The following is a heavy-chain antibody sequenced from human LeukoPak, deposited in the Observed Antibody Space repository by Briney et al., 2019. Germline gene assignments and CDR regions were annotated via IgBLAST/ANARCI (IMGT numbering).Heavy chain of an antibody. J-gene: IGHJ4*02. CDR2: MRYDGSNK. Sequence: PGGSLRLSCAAPGFSFSSYGMHWVRQAPGKGLEWVAFMRYDGSNKHHVDSVKGRFTISRDNSKNTLYLQMNSLRAEDTAVYCCARDRIGHRVAATFDYWGQGTLVTVSS. V-gene: IGHV3-30*02. CDR1: GFSFSSYG. D-gene: IGHD6-19*01. CDR3: ARDRIGHRVAATFDY.